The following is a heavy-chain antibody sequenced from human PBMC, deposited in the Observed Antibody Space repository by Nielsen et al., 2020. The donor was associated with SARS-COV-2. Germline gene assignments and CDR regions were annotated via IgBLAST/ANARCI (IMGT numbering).Heavy chain of an antibody. CDR1: GFTFSTYA. V-gene: IGHV3-23*01. Sequence: GESLKISCAASGFTFSTYAMTWVRQAPGKGLEWVSGITGSGGRTHYADSVEGRFTISRDNSTNTLFLQMNSLRAEDTAIYYCAKGDQYGQWLEHGYLHPWGQGTLVTVSS. CDR3: AKGDQYGQWLEHGYLHP. CDR2: ITGSGGRT. D-gene: IGHD6-19*01. J-gene: IGHJ1*01.